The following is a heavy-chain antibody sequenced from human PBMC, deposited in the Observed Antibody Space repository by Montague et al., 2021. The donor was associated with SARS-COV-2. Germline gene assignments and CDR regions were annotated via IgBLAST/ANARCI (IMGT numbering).Heavy chain of an antibody. D-gene: IGHD2-21*02. CDR2: IHYIGNT. CDR1: GASISRSDYY. CDR3: ARLRPDGTVVATDIPFDS. J-gene: IGHJ4*02. Sequence: SETLSLTCNVSGASISRSDYYWAWIRQPPGKGLELIGSIHYIGNTYCNPSLESRVTISVDTSENQFSLKLRSVIAADTAVHYCARLRPDGTVVATDIPFDSWGQGTLVTVSS. V-gene: IGHV4-39*01.